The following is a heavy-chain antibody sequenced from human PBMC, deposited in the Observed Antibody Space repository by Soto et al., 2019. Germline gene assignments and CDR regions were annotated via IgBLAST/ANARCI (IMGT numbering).Heavy chain of an antibody. V-gene: IGHV4-4*02. CDR2: IYHSGST. CDR3: ARDPGNVVATIPTEAY. J-gene: IGHJ4*02. CDR1: GGSISSSNW. D-gene: IGHD5-12*01. Sequence: SETLSLTCAVSGGSISSSNWWSWVRQPPGKGLEWIGEIYHSGSTNYNPSLKSRVTISVDKSKNQFSLKLSSVTAADTAVYYCARDPGNVVATIPTEAYWGQGILVTVSS.